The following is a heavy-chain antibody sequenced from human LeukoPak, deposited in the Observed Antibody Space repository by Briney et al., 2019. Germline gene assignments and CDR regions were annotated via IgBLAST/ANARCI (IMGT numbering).Heavy chain of an antibody. CDR3: ASGDSSGYYIGG. Sequence: GGSLRLSCAASGFTFTSYWMHWVRQAPGKGLVWVSRINADGSSTEYADSVKGRFTISGDNAMTTLYLQMNSLRAEDTAVYYCASGDSSGYYIGGWGRGPVVTVSS. D-gene: IGHD3-22*01. J-gene: IGHJ1*01. CDR1: GFTFTSYW. CDR2: INADGSST. V-gene: IGHV3-74*03.